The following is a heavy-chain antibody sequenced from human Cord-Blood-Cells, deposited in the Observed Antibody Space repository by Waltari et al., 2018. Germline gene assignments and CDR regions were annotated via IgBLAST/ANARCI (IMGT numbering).Heavy chain of an antibody. J-gene: IGHJ6*02. CDR3: ARSVTEWELSYGMDV. V-gene: IGHV3-48*03. CDR1: GFTFSSYE. CDR2: ISSSGSTI. D-gene: IGHD1-26*01. Sequence: EVQLVESGGGLVQPGGSLRLSCAASGFTFSSYEMNWVRQAPGKGREGVSYISSSGSTIYYADSVKGRFTISRDNAKNSLYLQMNSLRAEDTAVYYCARSVTEWELSYGMDVWGQGTTVTVSS.